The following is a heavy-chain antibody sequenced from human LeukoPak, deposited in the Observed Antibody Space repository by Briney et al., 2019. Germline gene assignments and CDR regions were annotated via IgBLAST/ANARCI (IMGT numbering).Heavy chain of an antibody. J-gene: IGHJ4*02. CDR1: GGSINSYY. Sequence: SETLCLTCTVSGGSINSYYWSWIRQPPGKGLEWIGYISYSGSTNYNPSLKSRVTISVDTSKNQFSLKLSSVTAADTAVYYCTRLPSSGQTYFDYWGQGTLVTVSS. CDR2: ISYSGST. V-gene: IGHV4-59*08. CDR3: TRLPSSGQTYFDY. D-gene: IGHD6-19*01.